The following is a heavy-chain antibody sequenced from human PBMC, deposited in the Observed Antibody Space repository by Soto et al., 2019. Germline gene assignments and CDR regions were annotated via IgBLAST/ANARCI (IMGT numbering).Heavy chain of an antibody. CDR1: GGSFSGYY. J-gene: IGHJ6*02. D-gene: IGHD2-21*02. CDR2: INHSGTI. CDR3: ARADRTLVTSYSLDV. V-gene: IGHV4-34*01. Sequence: SETLSLTCAVYGGSFSGYYWTWIRQPPGKGLEWIGEINHSGTINFNPSLKGRLTISLDTSKKHFSLKLSSVTDADTAAYYCARADRTLVTSYSLDVWGQGTTVTVSS.